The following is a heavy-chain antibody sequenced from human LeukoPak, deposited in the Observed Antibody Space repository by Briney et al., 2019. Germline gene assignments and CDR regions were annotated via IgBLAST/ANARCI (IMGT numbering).Heavy chain of an antibody. J-gene: IGHJ4*02. V-gene: IGHV4-30-4*01. CDR3: ARSTEFGELFFDY. CDR2: IYYSGST. Sequence: SQTLSLTCTVSGASISSGDYYWSWIRQPPGKGLEWIGYIYYSGSTYYNPSLKSRVTISVDTSKNQFSLKLSSVTAADTAVYYCARSTEFGELFFDYWGQGTLVTVSS. CDR1: GASISSGDYY. D-gene: IGHD3-10*01.